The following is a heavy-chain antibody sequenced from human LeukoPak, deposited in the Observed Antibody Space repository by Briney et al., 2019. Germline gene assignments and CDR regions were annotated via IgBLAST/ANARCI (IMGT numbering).Heavy chain of an antibody. Sequence: PGGSLRLSCAASGFTFSSYEMNWVRQAPGKGLDWVSYISITSNTIHYADSVKGRFTISRDNAKNSLYLQMTGLRADDTAIYYCARGGLDAYDYWGQGTLVTVSS. D-gene: IGHD5-24*01. CDR2: ISITSNTI. CDR3: ARGGLDAYDY. J-gene: IGHJ4*02. V-gene: IGHV3-48*03. CDR1: GFTFSSYE.